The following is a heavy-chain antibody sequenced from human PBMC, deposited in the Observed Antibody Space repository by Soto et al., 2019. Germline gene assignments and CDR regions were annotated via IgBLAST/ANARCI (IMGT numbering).Heavy chain of an antibody. D-gene: IGHD3-3*01. Sequence: SETLSLTCAVYGGSFSGYYWSWIRQPPGKGLEWIGEINHSGSTNYNPSLKSRVTISVDTSKNQFSLKLSSVTAADTAVYYCARKRYDFWSGYPYYFDYWGQGTLVTSP. CDR2: INHSGST. CDR3: ARKRYDFWSGYPYYFDY. J-gene: IGHJ4*02. V-gene: IGHV4-34*01. CDR1: GGSFSGYY.